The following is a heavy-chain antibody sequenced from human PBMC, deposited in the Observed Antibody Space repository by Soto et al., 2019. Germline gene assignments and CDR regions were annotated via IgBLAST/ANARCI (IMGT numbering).Heavy chain of an antibody. CDR3: AKELIDYGVSDY. CDR1: GFTFTSCV. Sequence: EVHLLESGGGFVQPGGSLRLSCAASGFTFTSCVMGWVRQAPGKGLEWVAAISGGSITIYYADSVKGRFTISRDNSKNTLYLEMNSLRAEDTAVYYCAKELIDYGVSDYWGQGTLVTVSS. CDR2: ISGGSITI. V-gene: IGHV3-23*01. D-gene: IGHD4-17*01. J-gene: IGHJ4*02.